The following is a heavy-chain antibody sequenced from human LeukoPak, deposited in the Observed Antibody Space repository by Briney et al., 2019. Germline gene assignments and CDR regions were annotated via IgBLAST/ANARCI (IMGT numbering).Heavy chain of an antibody. CDR3: ARHGFGWGSHRSTADDGFDF. V-gene: IGHV4-59*08. J-gene: IGHJ3*01. CDR2: IYHSGST. Sequence: SETLSLTCTVSGGSITNFYWTWIRQPPGKGLEWIGYIYHSGSTNYNPSLKSRVTISVDTSKNQFSLRLNSVTAADTAVYYCARHGFGWGSHRSTADDGFDFWGQGTMVTVSS. D-gene: IGHD3-10*01. CDR1: GGSITNFY.